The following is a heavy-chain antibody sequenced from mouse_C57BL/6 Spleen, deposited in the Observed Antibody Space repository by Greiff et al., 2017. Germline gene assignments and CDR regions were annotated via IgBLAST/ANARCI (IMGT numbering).Heavy chain of an antibody. CDR1: GYSITSGYY. CDR2: ISYDGSN. D-gene: IGHD1-1*01. J-gene: IGHJ4*01. CDR3: ASYGSSYYYAMDY. V-gene: IGHV3-6*01. Sequence: ESGPGLVKPSQSLSLTCSVPGYSITSGYYWNWIRQFPGNKLEWMGYISYDGSNNYNPSLKNRISITRDTSKNQLFLKLNSLTTEDTATYYCASYGSSYYYAMDYWGQGTSVTVSS.